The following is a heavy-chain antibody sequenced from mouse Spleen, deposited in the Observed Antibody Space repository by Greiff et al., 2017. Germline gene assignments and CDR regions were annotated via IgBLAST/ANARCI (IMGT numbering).Heavy chain of an antibody. CDR2: IYPRSGNT. D-gene: IGHD3-1*01. J-gene: IGHJ3*01. CDR1: GYTFTSYG. Sequence: VQLQQSGAELARPGASVKLSCKASGYTFTSYGISWVKQRTGQGLEWIGEIYPRSGNTYYNEKFKGKATLTADKSSSTAYMELRSLTSEDSAVYFCARGNSSGYAWFADWGQGTLVTVSA. CDR3: ARGNSSGYAWFAD. V-gene: IGHV1-81*01.